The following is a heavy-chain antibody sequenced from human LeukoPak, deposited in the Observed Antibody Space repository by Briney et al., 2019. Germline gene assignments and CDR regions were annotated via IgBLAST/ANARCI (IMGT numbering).Heavy chain of an antibody. V-gene: IGHV4-39*01. CDR1: GGSISSSSYY. D-gene: IGHD2-2*01. Sequence: PSETLSLTCTVSGGSISSSSYYWGWIRQPPGKGLEWIGGIYYSGSTYYNPSLKSRVTISVDTSKNQFSLKLSSVTAADTAVYYCARQGYCSSTSCYPQELFDYWGQGTLVTVSS. J-gene: IGHJ4*02. CDR3: ARQGYCSSTSCYPQELFDY. CDR2: IYYSGST.